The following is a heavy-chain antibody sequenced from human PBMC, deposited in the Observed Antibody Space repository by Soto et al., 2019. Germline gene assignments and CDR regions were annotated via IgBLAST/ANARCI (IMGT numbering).Heavy chain of an antibody. CDR2: IKQDESEK. D-gene: IGHD3-16*01. Sequence: EVQLVESGGGLVQPGGSLRISCTVSGFSFSSYWMSWVRQAPGKGLEWVASIKQDESEKYYVDSVKGRFTISRDNADDSLLRQMNSLSADDRAVYFCVRDVGFDYVNWGQGTLVTVSS. CDR3: VRDVGFDYVN. J-gene: IGHJ4*02. CDR1: GFSFSSYW. V-gene: IGHV3-7*01.